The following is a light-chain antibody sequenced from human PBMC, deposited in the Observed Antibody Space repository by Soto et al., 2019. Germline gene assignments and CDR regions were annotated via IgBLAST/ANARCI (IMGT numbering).Light chain of an antibody. J-gene: IGKJ1*01. Sequence: EVVLTQSPGTLSLSPGERVTLSCRASQSVASSYLAWYQQKPGRAPRLLFYSASSRATGIPDRFSGSGSGKDFTITISRLETEDFAVYYCHHFGSLPETFGQGTNVE. V-gene: IGKV3-20*01. CDR2: SAS. CDR1: QSVASSY. CDR3: HHFGSLPET.